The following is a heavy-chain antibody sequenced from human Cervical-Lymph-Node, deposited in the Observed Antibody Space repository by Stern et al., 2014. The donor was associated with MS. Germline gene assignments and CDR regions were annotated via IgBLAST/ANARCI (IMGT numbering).Heavy chain of an antibody. V-gene: IGHV3-33*01. CDR1: GFTFSSYG. CDR2: IWYDGSNK. Sequence: QVQLVESGGGVVQPGRSLRLSCAASGFTFSSYGMHWVRQAPGQGLEWVAVIWYDGSNKYYADSVKGRFTISRDNSKNTLYLQMNSLRAEDTAVYYCASTKDDYGDYYYYGMDVWGQGTTVTVSS. CDR3: ASTKDDYGDYYYYGMDV. J-gene: IGHJ6*02. D-gene: IGHD4-17*01.